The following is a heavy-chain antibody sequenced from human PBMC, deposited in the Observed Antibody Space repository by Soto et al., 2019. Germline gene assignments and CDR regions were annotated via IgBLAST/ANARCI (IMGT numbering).Heavy chain of an antibody. J-gene: IGHJ6*02. D-gene: IGHD6-13*01. Sequence: GGSLRLSCAASGFTLSSYAMHWVRQAPGEGLEWVALISYDGGDKYDADSVKGRFTISRDNSKNTVYLQMNSLKVEDTAVYYCARGSAAGVYYYGMDVWGQGTTVTVSS. CDR3: ARGSAAGVYYYGMDV. V-gene: IGHV3-30-3*01. CDR2: ISYDGGDK. CDR1: GFTLSSYA.